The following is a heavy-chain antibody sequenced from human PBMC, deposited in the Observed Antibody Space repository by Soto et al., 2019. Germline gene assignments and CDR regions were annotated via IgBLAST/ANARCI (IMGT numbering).Heavy chain of an antibody. Sequence: EVQLLESGGGLVQPGGSLRLSCAASGFTFSSYAMTWVRQAPGKGLEWVSAISGSGVSTYYADSVKGRFTISRDNSKNTRYLQMNSLRAEDTAVYYCAKEAGYSSGWSPFDYWGQGTLVTVSS. CDR3: AKEAGYSSGWSPFDY. CDR2: ISGSGVST. CDR1: GFTFSSYA. D-gene: IGHD6-19*01. V-gene: IGHV3-23*01. J-gene: IGHJ4*02.